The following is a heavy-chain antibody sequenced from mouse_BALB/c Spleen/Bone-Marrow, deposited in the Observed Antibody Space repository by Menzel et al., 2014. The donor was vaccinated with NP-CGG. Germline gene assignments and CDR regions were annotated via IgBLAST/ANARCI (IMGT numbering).Heavy chain of an antibody. V-gene: IGHV1-26*01. D-gene: IGHD1-1*01. CDR3: ARYYYGSSNFDY. CDR2: INPNNGAT. CDR1: GYSFTGYY. Sequence: VQLKQSGPELVKPGASVKISCKASGYSFTGYYMHWVKQSHVKSLEWIGRINPNNGATSYNQNFKDKASLTVDKSSSTAYMELHSLTSEDSAVYYCARYYYGSSNFDYWGQGTILTVSS. J-gene: IGHJ2*01.